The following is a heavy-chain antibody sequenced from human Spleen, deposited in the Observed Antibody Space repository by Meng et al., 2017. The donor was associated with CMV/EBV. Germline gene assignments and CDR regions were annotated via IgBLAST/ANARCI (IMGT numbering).Heavy chain of an antibody. D-gene: IGHD2-21*02. CDR1: GGTFNSYT. Sequence: SGGTFNSYTISWVRQAHGQGLEWMGRIIPVLGITSYSQNFQGRLTITADKSTTTVYMELSSLRSEDTAVYYCARNGDSRDYWGWFDPWGQGTLVTVSS. V-gene: IGHV1-69*02. J-gene: IGHJ5*02. CDR2: IIPVLGIT. CDR3: ARNGDSRDYWGWFDP.